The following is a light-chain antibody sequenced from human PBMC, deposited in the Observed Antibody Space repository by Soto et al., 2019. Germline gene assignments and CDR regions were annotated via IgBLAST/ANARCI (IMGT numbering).Light chain of an antibody. CDR3: QSYDSSLSGPWV. V-gene: IGLV1-40*01. J-gene: IGLJ3*02. CDR2: GNN. Sequence: QSLLTQPPSVSGAPGQRVTISCTGGSSNIGAGFDVHWYLQLPGTAPKLLISGNNNRPSGVPDRFSNSKSGTSASLAITGLQAEDEADYYCQSYDSSLSGPWVFGGGTKLTVL. CDR1: SSNIGAGFD.